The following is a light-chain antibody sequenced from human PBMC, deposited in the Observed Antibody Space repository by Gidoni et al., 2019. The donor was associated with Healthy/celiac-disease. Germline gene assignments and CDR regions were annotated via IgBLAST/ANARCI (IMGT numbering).Light chain of an antibody. Sequence: VLTQSPGTLSSSPGESATISCRASQSVSSSYLACYQQKPGQTPRLLIYGSSSRATGIPDMCSGSGSGTDVTLTISRLEPEDVAVYYCQQYGSSPFFGGGTKVEIK. CDR2: GSS. CDR3: QQYGSSPF. J-gene: IGKJ4*01. V-gene: IGKV3-20*01. CDR1: QSVSSSY.